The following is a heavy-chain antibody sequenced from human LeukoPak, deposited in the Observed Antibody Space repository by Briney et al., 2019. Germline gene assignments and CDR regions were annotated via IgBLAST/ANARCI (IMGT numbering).Heavy chain of an antibody. V-gene: IGHV5-51*01. CDR3: ARHQTYYYDSSGYYPDF. CDR2: IYPGDSDT. Sequence: GESLKISCKGSGYSFTSYGIGWVRQMPGKGLEWMGIIYPGDSDTRYSPSFQGQVTISADKSISTAYLQWSSLKASDTAMYYCARHQTYYYDSSGYYPDFWGQGTLVTVSS. J-gene: IGHJ4*02. CDR1: GYSFTSYG. D-gene: IGHD3-22*01.